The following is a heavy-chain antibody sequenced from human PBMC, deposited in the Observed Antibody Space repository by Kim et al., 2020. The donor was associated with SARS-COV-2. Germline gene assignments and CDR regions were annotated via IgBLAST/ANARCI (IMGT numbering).Heavy chain of an antibody. D-gene: IGHD3-9*01. CDR3: ARVGYYDILTGYLWYFDL. V-gene: IGHV3-11*06. J-gene: IGHJ2*01. Sequence: KGRFTIARDNAKNSLYLQMNSLRAEDTAVYYCARVGYYDILTGYLWYFDLWGRGTLVTVSS.